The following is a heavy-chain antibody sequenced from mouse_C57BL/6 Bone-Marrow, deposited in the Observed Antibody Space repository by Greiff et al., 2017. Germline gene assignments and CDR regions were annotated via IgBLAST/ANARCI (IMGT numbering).Heavy chain of an antibody. D-gene: IGHD1-1*01. CDR3: AKIYYYGSRGYYYAMDY. V-gene: IGHV2-5*01. Sequence: VQLQESGPGLVQPSQSLSITCTVSGFSLTSYGVHWVRQSPGKGLEWLGVIWRGGSTDYNAAFMSRLSITKDNSKSQVFFKMNSLQADDTAIYYCAKIYYYGSRGYYYAMDYWGQGTSVTVSS. CDR1: GFSLTSYG. J-gene: IGHJ4*01. CDR2: IWRGGST.